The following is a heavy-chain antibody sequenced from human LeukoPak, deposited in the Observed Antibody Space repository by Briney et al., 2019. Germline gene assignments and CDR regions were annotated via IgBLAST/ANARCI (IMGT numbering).Heavy chain of an antibody. CDR3: ASDDSSGYLWWFDP. D-gene: IGHD3-22*01. J-gene: IGHJ5*02. CDR1: GGTFSSYA. CDR2: IIPIFGTA. Sequence: TSVKVSCKASGGTFSSYAISWVRQAPGQGLEWMGRIIPIFGTANYAQKFQGRVTITTDESTSTAYMVLSSLRSEDTAVYYCASDDSSGYLWWFDPWGREPWSPSPQ. V-gene: IGHV1-69*05.